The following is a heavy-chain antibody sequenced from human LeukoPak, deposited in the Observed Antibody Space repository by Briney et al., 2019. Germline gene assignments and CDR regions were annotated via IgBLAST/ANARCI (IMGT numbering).Heavy chain of an antibody. V-gene: IGHV4-61*09. D-gene: IGHD3-10*01. J-gene: IGHJ4*02. CDR3: VRDPSAMVFDY. CDR1: GGSISRDGYY. Sequence: SETLSLTCTVSGGSISRDGYYWSWIRQPAGKGLEWIGQIYSSGNTNYNPSLKNRVTISVDTSRNQFFLHLRSVTAADRAIYYCVRDPSAMVFDYWGQGILVTVSS. CDR2: IYSSGNT.